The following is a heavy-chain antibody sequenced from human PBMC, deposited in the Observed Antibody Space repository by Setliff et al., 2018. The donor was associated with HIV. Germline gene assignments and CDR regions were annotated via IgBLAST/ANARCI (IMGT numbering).Heavy chain of an antibody. D-gene: IGHD3-10*01. V-gene: IGHV1-18*04. CDR1: GYSFTAYQ. CDR2: INGYSGKT. Sequence: GASVKVSCKTFGYSFTAYQMHWLRQAPGQGLEWLGYINGYSGKTHFSPRLQGRLTMTTDTSTDTVYLELRSLASDDTAIYYCAREAPRYASGAFDFWGQGTMVTVSS. CDR3: AREAPRYASGAFDF. J-gene: IGHJ3*01.